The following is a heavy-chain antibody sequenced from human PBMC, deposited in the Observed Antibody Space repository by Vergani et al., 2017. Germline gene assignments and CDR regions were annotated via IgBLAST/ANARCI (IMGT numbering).Heavy chain of an antibody. D-gene: IGHD3-10*01. J-gene: IGHJ4*02. CDR1: GFTFSSYG. Sequence: ELQLMESGGGVVQPGGSLRLSCAASGFTFSSYGMYWVRQAPGKGLEWVSVISGSGGRAKYADSVKGRFTVSRDNSKKTLYLQLNRVRAEDTAVYYCAKQYFVSGNYLFDYWGQGTLVTVSS. CDR3: AKQYFVSGNYLFDY. CDR2: ISGSGGRA. V-gene: IGHV3-23*01.